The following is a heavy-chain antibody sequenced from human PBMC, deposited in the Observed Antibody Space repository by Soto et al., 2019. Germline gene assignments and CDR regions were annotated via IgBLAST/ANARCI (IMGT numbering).Heavy chain of an antibody. CDR2: INEDGSEK. Sequence: EVQLVESGGGLVQPGGSLRLSCAASGFSFTRYWMDWVRQAPGKGLEWVAMINEDGSEKYYVDSVKGRFTISRDNAKNSLYLEMDSLRAEDTAVYYWVTDYDAKGWGTYWGQGNLVTVSS. J-gene: IGHJ4*02. V-gene: IGHV3-7*04. CDR1: GFSFTRYW. CDR3: VTDYDAKGWGTY. D-gene: IGHD3-16*01.